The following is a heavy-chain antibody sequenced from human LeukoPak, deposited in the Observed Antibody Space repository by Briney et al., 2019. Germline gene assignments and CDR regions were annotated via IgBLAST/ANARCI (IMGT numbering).Heavy chain of an antibody. J-gene: IGHJ3*02. CDR1: GVSISRYH. D-gene: IGHD3-16*01. Sequence: SETLSLTCTVSGVSISRYHWSWIRQPPGKGLEWIVRIYTSGSNNYNPPLKRRHTITVDTSKTQFCLQLSSVTAADTAVSYCARGGLEYDDHDAFDIWGAGTMLTVSS. V-gene: IGHV4-4*07. CDR2: IYTSGSN. CDR3: ARGGLEYDDHDAFDI.